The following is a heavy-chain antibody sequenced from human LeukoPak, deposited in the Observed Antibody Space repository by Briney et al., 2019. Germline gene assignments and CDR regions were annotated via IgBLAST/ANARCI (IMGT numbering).Heavy chain of an antibody. CDR3: ARGPGSGTYWAFDY. D-gene: IGHD1-26*01. Sequence: SETLSLTCTVSFGSISSYYWSRIRQPPGKGLEWIGYVYYSGSTSYNPSLKSRVTISVDTSKNQFSLKLSSVTAADAAVYYCARGPGSGTYWAFDYWGQGTLVTVSS. CDR2: VYYSGST. J-gene: IGHJ4*02. V-gene: IGHV4-59*01. CDR1: FGSISSYY.